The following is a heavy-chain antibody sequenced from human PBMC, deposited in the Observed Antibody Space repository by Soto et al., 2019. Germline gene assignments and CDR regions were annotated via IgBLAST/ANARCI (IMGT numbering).Heavy chain of an antibody. V-gene: IGHV1-18*01. J-gene: IGHJ5*02. CDR1: GYTFTSYG. Sequence: ASVKVSCKASGYTFTSYGISWVRQAPGQGLEWMGWISAYNGNTNDAQKLQGRVTMTTDTSTSKAYMELRSLRSDDTAVYYCAHHDSSKRFDPWGQGTLVTVSS. CDR3: AHHDSSKRFDP. D-gene: IGHD6-13*01. CDR2: ISAYNGNT.